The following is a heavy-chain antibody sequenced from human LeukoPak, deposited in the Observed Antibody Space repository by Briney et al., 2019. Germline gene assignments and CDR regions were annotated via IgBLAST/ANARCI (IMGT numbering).Heavy chain of an antibody. CDR1: GGSISSYY. CDR3: ARPRRVGATGAFDI. CDR2: IYYSGST. Sequence: SETLSLTCTVSGGSISSYYWSWIRQPPGKGLEWIGYIYYSGSTNYNPSLKSRVTISVDTSKNQFSLKLSSVTAADTAVYYCARPRRVGATGAFDIWGQGTMVTVSS. J-gene: IGHJ3*02. V-gene: IGHV4-59*08. D-gene: IGHD1-26*01.